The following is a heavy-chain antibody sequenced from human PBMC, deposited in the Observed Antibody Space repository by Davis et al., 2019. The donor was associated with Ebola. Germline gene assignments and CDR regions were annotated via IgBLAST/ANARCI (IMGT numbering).Heavy chain of an antibody. V-gene: IGHV1-18*01. D-gene: IGHD1-26*01. CDR2: ISAYNGNT. CDR1: GYTFKNYA. CDR3: ARTSIVGTTTTASDI. Sequence: ASVKVSCKASGYTFKNYAISWVRQAPGQGLEWMGWISAYNGNTNYAQILQGRVTMTTDTSTGTAYMELWSLRSDDTAVYFCARTSIVGTTTTASDIWGQGTKVTVSS. J-gene: IGHJ3*02.